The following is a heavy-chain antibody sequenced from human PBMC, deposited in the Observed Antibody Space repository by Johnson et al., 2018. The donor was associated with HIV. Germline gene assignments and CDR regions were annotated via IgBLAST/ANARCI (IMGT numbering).Heavy chain of an antibody. Sequence: VQLVESGGGVVQPGRSLRLSCAASGFTFSSYAMHWVRQAPGTGLEWVALVSYDGRNQYHADSVKGRFTISRDNSKNTLYLQMKSLRGEDTAVYSCARGRSSSSTAAFDIWGQGTMVTVSS. CDR2: VSYDGRNQ. J-gene: IGHJ3*02. CDR3: ARGRSSSSTAAFDI. D-gene: IGHD6-6*01. V-gene: IGHV3-30-3*01. CDR1: GFTFSSYA.